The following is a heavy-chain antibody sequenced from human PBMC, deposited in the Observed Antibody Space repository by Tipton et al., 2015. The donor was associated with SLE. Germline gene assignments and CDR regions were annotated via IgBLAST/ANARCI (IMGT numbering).Heavy chain of an antibody. CDR1: GDSITDYY. CDR2: VYSTAAT. Sequence: TLSLTCTVSGDSITDYYWSWIRQPAGKGLEWIGRVYSTAATNYNPSLKSRVTMSADTSKNQFSLKLNSVTAADTAFYYCARIGYSKDDVWGQGTTVTVSS. CDR3: ARIGYSKDDV. J-gene: IGHJ6*02. V-gene: IGHV4-4*07. D-gene: IGHD4-11*01.